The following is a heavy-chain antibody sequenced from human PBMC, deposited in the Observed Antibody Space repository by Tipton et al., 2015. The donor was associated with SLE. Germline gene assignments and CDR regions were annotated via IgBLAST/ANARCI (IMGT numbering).Heavy chain of an antibody. CDR1: GGSIRTGGYY. Sequence: TLSLTCTVSGGSIRTGGYYWNWIRQHPGKGLEWIGYISYSGSTNYSPSLKSRVTISLDTSKTQFSLNLRSVTAADTAIYYCARGGYSSGWYGDYFVYCGQGTLVTVSS. CDR3: ARGGYSSGWYGDYFVY. V-gene: IGHV4-61*08. D-gene: IGHD6-19*01. CDR2: ISYSGST. J-gene: IGHJ4*02.